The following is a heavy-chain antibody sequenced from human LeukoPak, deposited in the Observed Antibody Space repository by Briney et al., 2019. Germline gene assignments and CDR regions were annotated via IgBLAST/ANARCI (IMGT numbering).Heavy chain of an antibody. J-gene: IGHJ4*02. V-gene: IGHV3-15*07. CDR3: VSLRAYYLADY. D-gene: IGHD3-22*01. CDR1: GFSVNDAW. CDR2: IKSETNGGTT. Sequence: GRSLRLSCAASGFSVNDAWINWVRQAPGKGLEWVGRIKSETNGGTTDYAAPVKGRFTISRDDSKNTLFLQMNSLRTEDSAVYYCVSLRAYYLADYWGRGTLVTVSS.